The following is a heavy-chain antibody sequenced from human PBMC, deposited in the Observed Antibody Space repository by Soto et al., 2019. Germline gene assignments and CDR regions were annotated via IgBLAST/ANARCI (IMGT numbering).Heavy chain of an antibody. D-gene: IGHD4-17*01. CDR1: GGSIGSGGYY. J-gene: IGHJ4*02. V-gene: IGHV4-31*03. Sequence: PSETLSLTCTVSGGSIGSGGYYWSWIRQHPGKGLEWIGYIYYSGSTYYNPSLKSRVTISVDTSKNQFSLKLSSVTAADTAVYYCASQDDYGDYIDYWGQGTLVTVSS. CDR2: IYYSGST. CDR3: ASQDDYGDYIDY.